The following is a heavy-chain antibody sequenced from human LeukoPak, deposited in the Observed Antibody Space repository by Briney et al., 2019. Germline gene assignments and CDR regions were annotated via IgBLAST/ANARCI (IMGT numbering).Heavy chain of an antibody. D-gene: IGHD5-18*01. CDR3: ARDRMDTALAFFFDY. V-gene: IGHV4-31*03. J-gene: IGHJ4*02. Sequence: PSETLSLTCSVSRASITSPGYYWTWIRQYPGKGLEWIGNMFYNGTTYYNPSFKGRVTVSGDTSKNQFSLNPNSVTAADTAVYYCARDRMDTALAFFFDYWGQGTLVTVSS. CDR2: MFYNGTT. CDR1: RASITSPGYY.